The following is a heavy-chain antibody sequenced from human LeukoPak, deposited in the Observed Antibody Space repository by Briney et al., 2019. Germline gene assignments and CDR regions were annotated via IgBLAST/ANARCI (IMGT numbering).Heavy chain of an antibody. J-gene: IGHJ3*02. V-gene: IGHV3-33*01. CDR2: IWYDGSNK. Sequence: GRSLRLSCSASGFTFSSYGMHWVRQAPGKGLEWVAVIWYDGSNKYYADSVKGRFTISRDNSKNTLYLQMNSLRAEDTAVYYCARDSQYSYGYWGAFDIWGQGTMVTVSS. CDR3: ARDSQYSYGYWGAFDI. CDR1: GFTFSSYG. D-gene: IGHD5-18*01.